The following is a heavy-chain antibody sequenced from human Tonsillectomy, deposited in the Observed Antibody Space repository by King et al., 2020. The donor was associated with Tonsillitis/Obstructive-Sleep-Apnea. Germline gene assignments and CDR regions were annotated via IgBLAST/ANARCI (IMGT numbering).Heavy chain of an antibody. CDR2: SIPIFGTA. CDR1: GGTFSSYA. CDR3: ARGYCSSTSCFNFDY. V-gene: IGHV1-69*12. J-gene: IGHJ4*02. Sequence: QLVQSGAEVKKPGSSVKVSCKASGGTFSSYAISWVRQAPGPGLEWMGGSIPIFGTANYAQKCQRRFTISADGSTRTAYMELSSLRSEDTAVYYCARGYCSSTSCFNFDYWGQGTLVTVSS. D-gene: IGHD2-2*01.